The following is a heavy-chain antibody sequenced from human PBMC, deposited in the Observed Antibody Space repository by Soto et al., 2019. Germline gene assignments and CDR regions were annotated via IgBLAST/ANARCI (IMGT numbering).Heavy chain of an antibody. CDR2: ISGSGSRR. J-gene: IGHJ4*02. CDR1: GFNFNNYG. V-gene: IGHV3-23*01. D-gene: IGHD3-10*01. CDR3: AKDEFQGAYRLFDN. Sequence: EVQLLDSGGALVQPGGSLRLACAASGFNFNNYGMNWVRQAPGRGLERVSGISGSGSRRTYEDAVKGRFTISRDNPNNTLHLQMNSLRAEDTAVFSCAKDEFQGAYRLFDNWGQGTPVTVSS.